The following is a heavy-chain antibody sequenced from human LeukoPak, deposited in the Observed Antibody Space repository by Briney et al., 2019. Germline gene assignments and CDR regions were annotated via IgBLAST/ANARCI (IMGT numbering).Heavy chain of an antibody. Sequence: KPSDTVSLPCSVCGRPNSSSSYFWGWIRQPPAEGVEWIGCIYYSGSTFYNPSLKSRVTISVDTSKNQFSLKLSSVTAADTAVYYCARLDLFQASGSTLVDYWGQGTRVSVSS. CDR1: GRPNSSSSYF. CDR2: IYYSGST. V-gene: IGHV4-39*01. CDR3: ARLDLFQASGSTLVDY. J-gene: IGHJ4*02. D-gene: IGHD5-12*01.